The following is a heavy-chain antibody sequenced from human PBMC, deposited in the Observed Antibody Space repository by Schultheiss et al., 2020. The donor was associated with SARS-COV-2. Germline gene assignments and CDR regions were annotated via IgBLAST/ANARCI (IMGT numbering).Heavy chain of an antibody. CDR1: GYSISSGYY. V-gene: IGHV4-61*01. J-gene: IGHJ2*01. D-gene: IGHD3-22*01. CDR3: ARGDSSGYYLESSYWYFDL. Sequence: SETLSLTFAVSGYSISSGYYWGWIRQPPGKGLEWIGYIYYSGSTNYNPSLKSRVTISVDTSKNQFSLKLSSVTAADTAVYYCARGDSSGYYLESSYWYFDLWGRGTLVTVSS. CDR2: IYYSGST.